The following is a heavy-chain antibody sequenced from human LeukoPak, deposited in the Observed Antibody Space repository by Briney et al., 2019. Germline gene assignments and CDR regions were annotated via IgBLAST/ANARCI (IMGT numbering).Heavy chain of an antibody. CDR3: ARDTGAQYAFDI. CDR2: ISYDGSNK. Sequence: GGSLRLSCAASGFTFSSYGMHWVRQAPGKGLEWVAVISYDGSNKYYADSVKGRFTISRDNSKNTLYLQMNSLRAEDTAVYYCARDTGAQYAFDIWGQGTMVTVSS. V-gene: IGHV3-30*03. J-gene: IGHJ3*02. D-gene: IGHD1-26*01. CDR1: GFTFSSYG.